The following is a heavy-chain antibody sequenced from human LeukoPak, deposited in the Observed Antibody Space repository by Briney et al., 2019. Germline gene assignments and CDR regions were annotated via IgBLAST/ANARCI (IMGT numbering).Heavy chain of an antibody. Sequence: SVKVSCKAPGGTFSSYAISWVRQAPGQGLEWMGGIIPIFGTANYAQKFQGRVTITTDESTSTAYMELSSLRSEDTAVYYCARAHGLGRIYYYYMDVWGKGTTVTVSS. D-gene: IGHD1-26*01. CDR2: IIPIFGTA. CDR1: GGTFSSYA. J-gene: IGHJ6*03. V-gene: IGHV1-69*05. CDR3: ARAHGLGRIYYYYMDV.